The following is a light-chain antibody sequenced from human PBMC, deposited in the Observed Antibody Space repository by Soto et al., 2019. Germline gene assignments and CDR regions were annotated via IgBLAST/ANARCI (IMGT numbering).Light chain of an antibody. V-gene: IGKV3-15*01. CDR2: RAS. J-gene: IGKJ5*01. Sequence: EIVLTQSPATLSVSPGERATLSCRASQSVSSNLAWYQQSPGQAPRLLIFRASTRAAGIPDRFSGSGSGTDFTLTISSLQPEDFAVYYCQQYNEWPITFGQGTRLEIK. CDR3: QQYNEWPIT. CDR1: QSVSSN.